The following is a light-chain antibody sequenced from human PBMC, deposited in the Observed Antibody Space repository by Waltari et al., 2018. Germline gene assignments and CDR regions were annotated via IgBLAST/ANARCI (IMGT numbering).Light chain of an antibody. CDR1: QSLVHSEGYTY. Sequence: QSLVHSEGYTYLYGFHERPGLSRMRLFYKITTRESGVPDRFSGSGSVTDVTLNISRVEAEDVGVYYCMQGSHWPRTFGQGTKLEI. CDR2: KIT. CDR3: MQGSHWPRT. V-gene: IGKV2-30*02. J-gene: IGKJ2*01.